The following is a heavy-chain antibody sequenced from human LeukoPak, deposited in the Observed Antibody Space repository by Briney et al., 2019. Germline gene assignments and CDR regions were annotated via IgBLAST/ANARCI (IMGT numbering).Heavy chain of an antibody. CDR1: GFTFSSYA. Sequence: GGSLRLSCAASGFTFSSYAMSWVRQAPGKGLEWVPAISGSGGSTYYADSVKGRFTISRDNSKNTLYLQMNSLRAEDTAVYYCAKGRRRGVVVPAANDWGQGTLVTVSS. CDR2: ISGSGGST. CDR3: AKGRRRGVVVPAAND. J-gene: IGHJ4*02. V-gene: IGHV3-23*01. D-gene: IGHD2-2*01.